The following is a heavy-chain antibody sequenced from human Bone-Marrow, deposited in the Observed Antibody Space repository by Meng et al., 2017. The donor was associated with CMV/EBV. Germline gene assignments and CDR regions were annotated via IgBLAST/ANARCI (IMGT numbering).Heavy chain of an antibody. CDR3: SRAAPATVAGYYYVMAV. CDR2: ISSSSSYI. J-gene: IGHJ6*02. CDR1: GFTFSSYS. Sequence: GESLKISCAASGFTFSSYSMNWVRQARGKGLEWVSSISSSSSYIYYADAVKGRFTISRDNAKNSLYLQMNSLRAEDTVVYYCSRAAPATVAGYYYVMAVWGQGTTVTVSS. V-gene: IGHV3-21*01. D-gene: IGHD6-19*01.